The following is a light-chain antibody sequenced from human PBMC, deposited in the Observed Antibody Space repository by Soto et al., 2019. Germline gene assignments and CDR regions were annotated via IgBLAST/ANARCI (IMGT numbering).Light chain of an antibody. V-gene: IGLV2-14*01. CDR1: SSDVGGYNY. J-gene: IGLJ1*01. CDR2: DVS. Sequence: QSALTQPASVSGSPGQSITISCTGTSSDVGGYNYVSWYQQHPGKAPKLMIYDVSSRPSGVSNRFSGSKSGNTASLTISGLQAEDEADYYCSSYTRSSFYVFGTGTKVTVL. CDR3: SSYTRSSFYV.